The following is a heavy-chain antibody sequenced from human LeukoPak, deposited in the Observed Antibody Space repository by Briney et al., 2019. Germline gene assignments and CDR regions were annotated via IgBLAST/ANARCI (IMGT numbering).Heavy chain of an antibody. V-gene: IGHV3-23*01. CDR3: AKDKGWDYDSSGYLYPRGYFDY. D-gene: IGHD3-22*01. J-gene: IGHJ4*02. CDR1: GFTFSSYA. CDR2: ISGSGGST. Sequence: GGSLRLSCAASGFTFSSYAMSWVRQAPGKRLEWVSAISGSGGSTYYADSVKGRFTISRDNSKNTLYLQMNSLRAEDTAVYYCAKDKGWDYDSSGYLYPRGYFDYWGQGTLVTVSS.